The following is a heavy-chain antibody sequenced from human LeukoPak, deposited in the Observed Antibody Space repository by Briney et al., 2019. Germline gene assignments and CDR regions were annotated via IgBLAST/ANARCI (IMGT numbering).Heavy chain of an antibody. D-gene: IGHD3-16*01. V-gene: IGHV3-21*01. Sequence: GGSLTLSCAASGFTFSSYSMNWVRQPPGKGLEWVSSISSSSSYIYYADSVKGRFTISRDNAKNSLYLQMNSLRAEDTAVYYCASTTHYTFGGVLWSQGTLVTVSS. CDR2: ISSSSSYI. CDR3: ASTTHYTFGGVL. J-gene: IGHJ4*02. CDR1: GFTFSSYS.